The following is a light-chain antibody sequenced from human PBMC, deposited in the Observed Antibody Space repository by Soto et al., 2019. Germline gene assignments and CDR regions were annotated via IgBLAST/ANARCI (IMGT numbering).Light chain of an antibody. V-gene: IGKV3-15*01. Sequence: EIVMTQSPATLSVSPGERATLSCRASQSVSNKLAWYQQRPGQGPRLLIYDASTRADGIPARFSGSGSGTEFTLTITSLQSEDFAVYYCQKYNNWPPITFAQGTRLEMK. CDR2: DAS. CDR1: QSVSNK. J-gene: IGKJ5*01. CDR3: QKYNNWPPIT.